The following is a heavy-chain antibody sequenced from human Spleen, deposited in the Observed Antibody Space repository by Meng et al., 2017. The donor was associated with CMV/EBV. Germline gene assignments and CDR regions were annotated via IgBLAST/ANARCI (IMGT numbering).Heavy chain of an antibody. V-gene: IGHV3-21*01. CDR1: GFTFRSYS. J-gene: IGHJ5*02. CDR2: ISSSSTYI. D-gene: IGHD3-3*01. Sequence: LSLTCAASGFTFRSYSMNWVRQAPGKGLEWVSSISSSSTYIYYADSVKGRFTISRDNAKNSLYLQMNSLRAEDTAVYYCARASGYHDFWSGLGNWFDPWGQGTMVTVSS. CDR3: ARASGYHDFWSGLGNWFDP.